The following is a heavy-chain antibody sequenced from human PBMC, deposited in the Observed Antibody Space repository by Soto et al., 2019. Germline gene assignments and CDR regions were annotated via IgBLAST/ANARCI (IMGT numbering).Heavy chain of an antibody. J-gene: IGHJ4*02. CDR2: IYPGDSDT. D-gene: IGHD2-2*01. CDR3: ARQDQLLRTGVDY. CDR1: GYSFTSYW. V-gene: IGHV5-51*01. Sequence: GEALKISCKGSGYSFTSYWIGWVRQLPGKGLEWMGIIYPGDSDTRYSPSFQGQVTISADKSISTAYLQWSSLKASDTAMYYCARQDQLLRTGVDYWGQGTLVTVSS.